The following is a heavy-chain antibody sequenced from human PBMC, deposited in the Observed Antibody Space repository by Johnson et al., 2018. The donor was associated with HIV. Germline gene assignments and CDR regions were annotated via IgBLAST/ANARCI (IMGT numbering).Heavy chain of an antibody. CDR1: GLTFSNYG. CDR2: MSYDGSNK. V-gene: IGHV3-30*03. D-gene: IGHD5-18*01. CDR3: ARGSGDGYSYGLTPDAFDI. J-gene: IGHJ3*02. Sequence: QVQLVESGGGVVQPGRSLRLSCAVSGLTFSNYGMHWVRQAPGKGLEWVAVMSYDGSNKYYTDSVRGRFTISRDNSKNTLYLQMNSLRAEDTTVYYCARGSGDGYSYGLTPDAFDIWGQGTMVTVSS.